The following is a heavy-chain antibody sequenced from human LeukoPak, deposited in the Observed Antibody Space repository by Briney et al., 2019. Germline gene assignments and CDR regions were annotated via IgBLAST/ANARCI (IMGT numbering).Heavy chain of an antibody. CDR2: ISWDGGST. CDR1: GFTFDDYT. Sequence: GGSLRLSCAASGFTFDDYTMHWVRQAPGKGLEWVSLISWDGGSTYYADSVKGRFTISRDNSKNSLYLQMNSLRAEDTAVYYCARESGSSIAAAGANAFDIWGQGTMVTVSS. D-gene: IGHD6-13*01. J-gene: IGHJ3*02. CDR3: ARESGSSIAAAGANAFDI. V-gene: IGHV3-43*01.